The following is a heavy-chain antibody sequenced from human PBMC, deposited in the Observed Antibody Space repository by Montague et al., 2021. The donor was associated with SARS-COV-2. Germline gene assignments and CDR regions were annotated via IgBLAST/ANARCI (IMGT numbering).Heavy chain of an antibody. V-gene: IGHV6-1*01. CDR3: TSGREGNYNVMDV. J-gene: IGHJ6*02. CDR1: GDSVSSNSAT. Sequence: CAISGDSVSSNSATWNWVRQFPSRGLEWLGRTYYRSKWYNDYAVSVRGRVTINPDTSKNQFSLQLNSVTPEDTAIYYCTSGREGNYNVMDVWGQGTTVTVSS. D-gene: IGHD1-1*01. CDR2: TYYRSKWYN.